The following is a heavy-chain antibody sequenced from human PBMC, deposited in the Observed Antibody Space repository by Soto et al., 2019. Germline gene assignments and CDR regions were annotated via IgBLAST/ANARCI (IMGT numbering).Heavy chain of an antibody. D-gene: IGHD3-22*01. CDR2: ISNDGSNK. CDR3: AKEWVYDSSGWSFDY. CDR1: GFTFSSCG. V-gene: IGHV3-30*18. Sequence: GGSLRLSCAASGFTFSSCGMHWVRQAPGKGLEWVAVISNDGSNKYYADSVKGRFTISRDNSKNTLYLQMNSLRAEDTAVYYCAKEWVYDSSGWSFDYWGQGTLVTVSS. J-gene: IGHJ4*02.